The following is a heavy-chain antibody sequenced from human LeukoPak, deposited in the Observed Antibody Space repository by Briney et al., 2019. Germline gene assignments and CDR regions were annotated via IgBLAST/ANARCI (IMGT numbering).Heavy chain of an antibody. CDR1: GFTFSSYS. CDR2: ISSSSSYI. V-gene: IGHV3-21*01. J-gene: IGHJ4*02. D-gene: IGHD5-18*01. CDR3: ASERSSYGSN. Sequence: GGSLRLFCAASGFTFSSYSMSWVRQAPGKGLEWVSSISSSSSYIYYADSVKGRFTISRDNAKNSLYLQMNSLRAEDTAVYYCASERSSYGSNWGQGTLVTVSS.